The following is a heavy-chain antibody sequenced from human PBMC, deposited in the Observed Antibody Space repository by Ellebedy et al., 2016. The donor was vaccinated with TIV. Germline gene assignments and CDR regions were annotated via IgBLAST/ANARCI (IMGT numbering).Heavy chain of an antibody. Sequence: PGGSLRLSCAASGFTFSRYSMNWVRQAPGKGLECISFITSTSDNRYYADSVKGRFTISRDNAKNSLFLQMTNLRAEDTAVYFCARHTTMAYLFDYWGQGALVTVSS. J-gene: IGHJ4*02. CDR1: GFTFSRYS. D-gene: IGHD1-1*01. V-gene: IGHV3-48*04. CDR2: ITSTSDNR. CDR3: ARHTTMAYLFDY.